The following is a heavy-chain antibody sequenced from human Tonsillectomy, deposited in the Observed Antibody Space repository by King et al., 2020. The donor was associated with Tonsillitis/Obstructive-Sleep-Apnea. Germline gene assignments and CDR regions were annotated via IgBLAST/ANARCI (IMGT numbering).Heavy chain of an antibody. CDR2: IYHSGST. D-gene: IGHD4-17*01. V-gene: IGHV4-4*02. CDR1: GGSISSSNW. CDR3: ARADEYGRGRHPDY. J-gene: IGHJ4*02. Sequence: QLQESGPGLVKPSGTLSLTCGVTGGSISSSNWWSWVRQPPGKGLEWMGEIYHSGSTNYNPSLKSRVTISVNKSKNQFSLKLSSVTAADTAVYYCARADEYGRGRHPDYWGQGTRVTVPS.